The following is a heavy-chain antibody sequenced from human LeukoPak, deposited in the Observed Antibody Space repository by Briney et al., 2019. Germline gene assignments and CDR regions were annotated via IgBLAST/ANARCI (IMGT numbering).Heavy chain of an antibody. V-gene: IGHV3-7*01. D-gene: IGHD3-22*01. CDR3: ARYYYDSNGYNIYYFDY. J-gene: IGHJ4*02. Sequence: GGSLRLSCAASGFTFSSYWMSWVRQAPGKGLEWVANIKQDGSEKCYVDSVKGRFTISRDNAKNSLYLQMNSLRAEDTAVYYCARYYYDSNGYNIYYFDYWGQGTLVTVSS. CDR2: IKQDGSEK. CDR1: GFTFSSYW.